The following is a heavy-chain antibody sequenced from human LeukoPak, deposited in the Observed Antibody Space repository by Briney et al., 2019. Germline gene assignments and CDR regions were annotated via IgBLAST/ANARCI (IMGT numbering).Heavy chain of an antibody. Sequence: GGSLRLSCAASGFTFSDYYMSWIRQAPGKGLEWVSYISSSGSTIYYADSVKGRFTISRDNAKNSLYLQMNSLRAEDTAVYYCATVVVPAAKPDAFDIWGQGTMVTVSS. CDR1: GFTFSDYY. CDR3: ATVVVPAAKPDAFDI. V-gene: IGHV3-11*01. J-gene: IGHJ3*02. CDR2: ISSSGSTI. D-gene: IGHD2-2*01.